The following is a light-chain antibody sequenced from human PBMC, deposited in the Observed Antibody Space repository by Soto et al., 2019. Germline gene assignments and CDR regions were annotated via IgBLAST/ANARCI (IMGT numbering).Light chain of an antibody. CDR1: QSISTW. J-gene: IGKJ1*01. CDR3: QQYNSYSPWT. Sequence: DIQMTQYPSTLSASVGDRVTITCRASQSISTWLAWYQQKPGKAPKLLIYSASSLESGVPSRFSGSGSGTEFTLTINSLQPDDFATYYCQQYNSYSPWTFGQGTKVDIK. CDR2: SAS. V-gene: IGKV1-5*03.